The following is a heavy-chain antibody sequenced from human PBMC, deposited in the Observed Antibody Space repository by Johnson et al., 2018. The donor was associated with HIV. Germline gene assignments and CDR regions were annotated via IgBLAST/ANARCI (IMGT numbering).Heavy chain of an antibody. CDR1: GFSFSSYA. CDR2: ISGSGVST. J-gene: IGHJ3*02. D-gene: IGHD5-12*01. Sequence: VYLVESGGGSVQPGGSLRLSCAASGFSFSSYALTWVRQAPGKGLEWVSGISGSGVSTYYADSVKGRFTISRDNSKNTLYLQLNSLRLDDTAVYFCARYTGAFDIWGQGTMVTVSS. V-gene: IGHV3-23*04. CDR3: ARYTGAFDI.